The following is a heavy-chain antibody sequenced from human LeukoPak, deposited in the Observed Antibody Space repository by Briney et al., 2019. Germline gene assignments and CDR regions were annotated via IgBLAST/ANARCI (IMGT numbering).Heavy chain of an antibody. CDR1: GYTFTSND. CDR3: ARGHRDSSGREYFQH. CDR2: MNPNSGNT. J-gene: IGHJ1*01. D-gene: IGHD3-22*01. V-gene: IGHV1-8*01. Sequence: ASVKLSCKASGYTFTSNDINWVRQATGQGLEWMGWMNPNSGNTGYAQKLQGRVTMTRNTSISTAYMELSSLRSEDTAVYYCARGHRDSSGREYFQHWGQGTLVTVCS.